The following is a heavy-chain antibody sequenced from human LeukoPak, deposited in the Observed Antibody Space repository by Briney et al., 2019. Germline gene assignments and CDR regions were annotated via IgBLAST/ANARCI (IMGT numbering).Heavy chain of an antibody. CDR2: INHSGST. Sequence: SETLSLTCAVYGGSFSGYYWSWIRQPPGKGLEWIGEINHSGSTNYNPSLKSRVTISVDTSKNQFSLKLSSVTAADTAVYYCAREIYYYDSSTSYLQFYFDYWGLGTLVTVSS. V-gene: IGHV4-34*01. J-gene: IGHJ4*02. D-gene: IGHD3-22*01. CDR1: GGSFSGYY. CDR3: AREIYYYDSSTSYLQFYFDY.